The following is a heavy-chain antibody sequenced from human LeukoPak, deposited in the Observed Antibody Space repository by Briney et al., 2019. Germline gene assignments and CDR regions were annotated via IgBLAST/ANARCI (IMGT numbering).Heavy chain of an antibody. CDR1: GFTFSDYY. CDR2: ISSSGSTI. V-gene: IGHV3-11*04. Sequence: PGGSLRLSCAASGFTFSDYYMSWLRQAPGKGLEWASYISSSGSTIYYADSVKGRFTISRDNAKNSLYLQMNSLRAEDTAVYYCARGLGRSGDYYYYYGMDVWGQGTTVTVS. J-gene: IGHJ6*02. CDR3: ARGLGRSGDYYYYYGMDV.